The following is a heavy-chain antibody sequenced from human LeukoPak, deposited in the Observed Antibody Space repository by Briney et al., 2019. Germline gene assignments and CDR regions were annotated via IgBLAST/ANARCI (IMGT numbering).Heavy chain of an antibody. CDR1: GYSFTSYW. D-gene: IGHD2-15*01. J-gene: IGHJ4*02. CDR2: IYPGDSDT. V-gene: IGHV5-51*01. Sequence: GESLKICCKGSGYSFTSYWIGWVRQMPGKGLECMGIIYPGDSDTRYSPSFEGQVTISTDKSISTAYLQWSSLKASDTAMYYCARLYCSSGYCYRGFDFWGQGTLVTVSS. CDR3: ARLYCSSGYCYRGFDF.